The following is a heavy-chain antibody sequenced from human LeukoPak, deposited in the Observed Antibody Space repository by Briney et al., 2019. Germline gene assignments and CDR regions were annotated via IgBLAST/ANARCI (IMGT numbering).Heavy chain of an antibody. J-gene: IGHJ4*02. Sequence: PSETLSLTCTVSGGSISSYYWTWIRQHPGKGLEWIGYIYYSGSTYYNPSLKSRVTISVDTSKNQFSLKLSSVTAADTAVYYCARDPLAGIETLNYWGQGTLVTVSS. D-gene: IGHD6-19*01. CDR1: GGSISSYY. CDR3: ARDPLAGIETLNY. CDR2: IYYSGST. V-gene: IGHV4-59*06.